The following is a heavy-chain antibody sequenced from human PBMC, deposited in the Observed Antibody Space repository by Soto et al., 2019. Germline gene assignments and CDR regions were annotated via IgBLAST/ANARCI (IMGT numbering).Heavy chain of an antibody. CDR3: TTFTYGDSWNYFDY. D-gene: IGHD4-17*01. CDR1: GFTFSNAW. CDR2: IKSKTDGGTT. V-gene: IGHV3-15*01. J-gene: IGHJ4*02. Sequence: GGSLRLSCAASGFTFSNAWMSWVRQAPGKGLEWVGRIKSKTDGGTTDYAAPVKGRFTISRDDSKNTLYLQMNSLKTEDTAVYYCTTFTYGDSWNYFDYWGQGPLVTVSS.